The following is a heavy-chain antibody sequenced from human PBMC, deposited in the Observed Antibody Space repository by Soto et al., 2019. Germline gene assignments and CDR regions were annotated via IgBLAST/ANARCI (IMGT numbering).Heavy chain of an antibody. CDR1: TVTINVYG. V-gene: IGHV3-30*03. Sequence: QVQLVESGGGVVQPGRSLRLSCTSSTVTINVYGIQWVRQAPGKGLEWVSFISNDGRVQYYADSVKGRFTISRDYSKNMVDLQMNSLRNEETAIYYCARDIWSGDYKWFDSWGPGTLVTVSS. CDR3: ARDIWSGDYKWFDS. CDR2: ISNDGRVQ. D-gene: IGHD3-3*01. J-gene: IGHJ5*01.